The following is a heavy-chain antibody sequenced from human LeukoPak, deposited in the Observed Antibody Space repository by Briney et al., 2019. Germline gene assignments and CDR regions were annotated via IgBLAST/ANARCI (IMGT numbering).Heavy chain of an antibody. V-gene: IGHV3-48*01. Sequence: GGSLRLSCAASGFTFSSYSMNWVRQAPGKGLEWVSYISSSSSTIYYADSVKGRFTISRDNSKNTLYLQMNSLRAEDTAVYYCAKDLERHIVVVTASAVDYWGQGTLVTVSS. J-gene: IGHJ4*02. CDR1: GFTFSSYS. CDR2: ISSSSSTI. CDR3: AKDLERHIVVVTASAVDY. D-gene: IGHD2-21*02.